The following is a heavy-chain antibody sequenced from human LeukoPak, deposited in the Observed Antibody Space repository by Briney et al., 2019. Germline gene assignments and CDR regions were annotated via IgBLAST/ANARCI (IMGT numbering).Heavy chain of an antibody. Sequence: PSETLSLTCTVSGGSISSGGYYWSWIRQPPGKGLEWIGYIYHSGSTYYNPSLKSRVTISVDRSKNQFSLKLSSVTAADTAVYYCARAVDGDKRGYFDYWGQGTLVTVSS. V-gene: IGHV4-30-2*01. CDR2: IYHSGST. CDR3: ARAVDGDKRGYFDY. D-gene: IGHD4-17*01. J-gene: IGHJ4*02. CDR1: GGSISSGGYY.